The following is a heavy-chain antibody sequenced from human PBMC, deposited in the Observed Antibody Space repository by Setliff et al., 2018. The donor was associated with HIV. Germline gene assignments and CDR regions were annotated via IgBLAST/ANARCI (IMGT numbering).Heavy chain of an antibody. V-gene: IGHV4-59*01. CDR3: ARDSNPAGPPGYEYARRGAFDL. Sequence: PSETLSLTCTVSGGSISTYYWNWIRQSPGTGLAWIGAINYRGVTYYTPSLKSRVTFSLDTSKNQFSLTLTSVTTADTAVYYCARDSNPAGPPGYEYARRGAFDLWGPGTPVTVSS. CDR2: INYRGVT. CDR1: GGSISTYY. J-gene: IGHJ3*01. D-gene: IGHD5-12*01.